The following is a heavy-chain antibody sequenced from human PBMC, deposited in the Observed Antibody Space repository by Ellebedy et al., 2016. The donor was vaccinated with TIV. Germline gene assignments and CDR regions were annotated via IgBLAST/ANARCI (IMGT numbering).Heavy chain of an antibody. CDR1: GFSFRSYW. CDR3: ARRGSYGDYAVEINSWFDT. V-gene: IGHV3-7*01. Sequence: PGGSLRLSCAASGFSFRSYWMSCVRQAPGKGLEWVANIYQDGGVQYYVDSVKGRFTISRDNADNSLFLQMNSLRAEDTAVYYCARRGSYGDYAVEINSWFDTWGRGTLVAVSS. J-gene: IGHJ5*02. CDR2: IYQDGGVQ. D-gene: IGHD4-17*01.